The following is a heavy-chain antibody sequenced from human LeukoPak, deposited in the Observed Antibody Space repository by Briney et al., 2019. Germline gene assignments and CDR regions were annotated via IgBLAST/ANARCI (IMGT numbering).Heavy chain of an antibody. Sequence: SGTLTPTCAVSGGSISSSTWWSWVRQTPGKGREWIGEISDSVNTNYNRSLKSRVTISVDKSKNQVSLKLNSVSAAGTAVYYCGRDPHSNDWKDGGDCWGQGTLVTVYS. D-gene: IGHD1-1*01. CDR2: ISDSVNT. J-gene: IGHJ4*02. V-gene: IGHV4-4*02. CDR1: GGSISSSTW. CDR3: GRDPHSNDWKDGGDC.